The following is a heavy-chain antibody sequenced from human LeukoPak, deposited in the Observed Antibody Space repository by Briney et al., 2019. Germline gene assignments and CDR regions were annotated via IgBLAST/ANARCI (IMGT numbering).Heavy chain of an antibody. J-gene: IGHJ3*02. Sequence: PSETLSLTCTVSGGSISSYYWSWIRQPPGKGLEWIGYIYYSGSTNYNPSLKSRVTISVDTSKNQFSLKLSSVTAADTAVYYCARQSNQPLLYRTGGRYAFDIWGQGTMVTVSS. CDR1: GGSISSYY. V-gene: IGHV4-59*01. CDR3: ARQSNQPLLYRTGGRYAFDI. D-gene: IGHD2-2*02. CDR2: IYYSGST.